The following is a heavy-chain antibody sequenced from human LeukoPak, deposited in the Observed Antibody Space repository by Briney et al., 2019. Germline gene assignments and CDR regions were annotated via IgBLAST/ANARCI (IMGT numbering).Heavy chain of an antibody. V-gene: IGHV1-8*03. CDR3: ARHRATMVRGVIIANYYYYYMDV. CDR2: MNPNSGNT. J-gene: IGHJ6*03. Sequence: GASVKVSCKASGYTFTSYDINWVRQATGQGLEWMGWMNPNSGNTGYAQKFQGRVTITRNTSISTAYMELSSLRSEDTAVYYCARHRATMVRGVIIANYYYYYMDVWGKGTTVTISS. D-gene: IGHD3-10*01. CDR1: GYTFTSYD.